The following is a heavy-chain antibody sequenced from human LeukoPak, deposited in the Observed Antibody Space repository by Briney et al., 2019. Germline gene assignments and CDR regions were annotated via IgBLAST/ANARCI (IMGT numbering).Heavy chain of an antibody. Sequence: GGSLRLSCAASGFTFSSYSMNWVRQAPGKGLEWVSSISSSSSYIYYADSVKGRFTISRDNAKNSLYLQMNSLRAEDTAVYYCAKEDYDYVWGSYRSTSYYFDYWGQGTLVTVSS. CDR2: ISSSSSYI. D-gene: IGHD3-16*02. CDR1: GFTFSSYS. V-gene: IGHV3-21*04. CDR3: AKEDYDYVWGSYRSTSYYFDY. J-gene: IGHJ4*02.